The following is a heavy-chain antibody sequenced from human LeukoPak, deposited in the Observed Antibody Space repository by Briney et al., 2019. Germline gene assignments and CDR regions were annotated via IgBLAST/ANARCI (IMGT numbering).Heavy chain of an antibody. CDR3: ARDKYYDSSGYNWFDP. J-gene: IGHJ5*02. D-gene: IGHD3-22*01. CDR2: IYHSGST. CDR1: GGSISSYY. Sequence: PSETLSLTCTVSGGSISSYYWSWIRQPPGKGLEWVGSIYHSGSTYYNPPLKSRVTISVDTSKNQFSLKLYSVTAADTAVYYCARDKYYDSSGYNWFDPWGQGTLVTVSS. V-gene: IGHV4-38-2*02.